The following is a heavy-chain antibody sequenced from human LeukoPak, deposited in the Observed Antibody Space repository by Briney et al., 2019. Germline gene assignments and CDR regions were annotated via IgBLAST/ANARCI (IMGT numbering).Heavy chain of an antibody. CDR1: GYTFTGYY. Sequence: ASVKVSCKASGYTFTGYYMHWVRQAPGQGLEWMGWINPNSGGTNYAQKFQGRVTMTRDTSISTAYMELSRLRSEDTAVYYCAKSSGWDLDAFDIWGQGTMVTVSS. D-gene: IGHD6-19*01. V-gene: IGHV1-2*02. CDR2: INPNSGGT. CDR3: AKSSGWDLDAFDI. J-gene: IGHJ3*02.